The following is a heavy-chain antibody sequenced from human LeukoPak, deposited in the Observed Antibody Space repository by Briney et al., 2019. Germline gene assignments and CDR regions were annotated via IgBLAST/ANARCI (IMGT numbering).Heavy chain of an antibody. J-gene: IGHJ4*02. CDR3: AREPFWSGYYSNLHFDY. V-gene: IGHV3-21*05. D-gene: IGHD3-3*01. CDR1: GFNFSATY. Sequence: PGGSLRLSCTASGFNFSATYMTWIRQTPGKGLEWVSYISSSSSYIYYADSVKGRFTISRDNAKNSLYLQMNSLRAEDTAVYYCAREPFWSGYYSNLHFDYWGQGTLVTVSS. CDR2: ISSSSSYI.